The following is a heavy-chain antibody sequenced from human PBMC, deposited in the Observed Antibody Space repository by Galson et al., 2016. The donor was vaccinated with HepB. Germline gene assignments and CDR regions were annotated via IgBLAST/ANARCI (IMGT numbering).Heavy chain of an antibody. CDR2: ISSNGGST. CDR3: VKDADYTSLFDY. D-gene: IGHD4-11*01. V-gene: IGHV3-64D*09. Sequence: SLRLSCAASGFTFSSYAMHWVRQAPGKGLEYVSAISSNGGSTYYADSVKGRFTISRDNSKNTLYLQMSSLRAEDAAVYYCVKDADYTSLFDYWGQGTLVTVSS. CDR1: GFTFSSYA. J-gene: IGHJ4*02.